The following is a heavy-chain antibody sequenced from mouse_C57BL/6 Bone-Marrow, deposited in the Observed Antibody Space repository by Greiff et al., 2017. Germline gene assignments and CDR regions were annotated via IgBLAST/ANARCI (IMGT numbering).Heavy chain of an antibody. CDR1: GFTFSSYA. Sequence: EVKVVESGGGLVKPGGSLKLSCAASGFTFSSYAMSWVRQTPEKRLEWVATISDGGSYTYYPDNVKGRFTISRDTAKNNLYLQMSHLKSEDTAMYYCAREGWGPRYWGQGTTLTVSS. J-gene: IGHJ2*01. D-gene: IGHD3-3*01. V-gene: IGHV5-4*03. CDR3: AREGWGPRY. CDR2: ISDGGSYT.